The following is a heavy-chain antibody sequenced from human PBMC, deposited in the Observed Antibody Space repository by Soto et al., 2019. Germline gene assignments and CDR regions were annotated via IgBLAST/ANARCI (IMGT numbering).Heavy chain of an antibody. Sequence: QVQLVESGGGVVQPGRSLRLSCAASGFTFSNYGMHWVRQAPGKGLEWVAVIWYDGSNKYYADSVKGRFTISRDNYKNTVYQQMNSLRAEGTAVYYCASEYWSGGSCYYYGMDGWGQGTTVTVSS. J-gene: IGHJ6*02. CDR2: IWYDGSNK. CDR1: GFTFSNYG. D-gene: IGHD2-15*01. V-gene: IGHV3-33*01. CDR3: ASEYWSGGSCYYYGMDG.